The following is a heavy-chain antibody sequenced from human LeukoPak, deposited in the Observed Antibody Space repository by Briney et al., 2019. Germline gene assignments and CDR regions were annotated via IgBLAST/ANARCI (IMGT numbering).Heavy chain of an antibody. CDR1: GFTFSSYW. CDR3: ARDTSPFAFDY. J-gene: IGHJ4*02. V-gene: IGHV3-7*01. CDR2: IKQGGSEK. D-gene: IGHD1-26*01. Sequence: GGSLRLSCAASGFTFSSYWMSWVRQAPGKGLEWVANIKQGGSEKYYVDSVKGRFTISRDNAKNSLYLQMNSLRAEDTAVYYCARDTSPFAFDYWGQGTLVTVSS.